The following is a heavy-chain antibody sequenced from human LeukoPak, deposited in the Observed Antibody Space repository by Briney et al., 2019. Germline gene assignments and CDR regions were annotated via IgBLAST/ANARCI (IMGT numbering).Heavy chain of an antibody. CDR2: IKQDGSEK. J-gene: IGHJ3*02. CDR1: GFTFSSYW. Sequence: GGSLRLSCTVSGFTFSSYWMSWVRQAPGKGLEWVANIKQDGSEKYYVDSVKGRFTISRDNAKNSLYLQMNSLRAEDTALYYCATRNNYFAFDIWGQGTVVTVSS. V-gene: IGHV3-7*03. CDR3: ATRNNYFAFDI. D-gene: IGHD2/OR15-2a*01.